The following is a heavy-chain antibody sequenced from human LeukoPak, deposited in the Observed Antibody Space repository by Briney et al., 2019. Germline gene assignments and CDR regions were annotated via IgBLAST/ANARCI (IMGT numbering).Heavy chain of an antibody. D-gene: IGHD6-19*01. CDR3: ARNRIAVAGNSFDY. Sequence: SGPTLVNPTQTLTLTCTFSGFSLSTSGMCVSWVRQPPGKALEWPARIDWDDDKYYSTSLKTRLTISKDTSKNQVVLTMTNMDPVDTATYYCARNRIAVAGNSFDYWGQGTLVTVSS. V-gene: IGHV2-70*11. J-gene: IGHJ4*02. CDR2: IDWDDDK. CDR1: GFSLSTSGMC.